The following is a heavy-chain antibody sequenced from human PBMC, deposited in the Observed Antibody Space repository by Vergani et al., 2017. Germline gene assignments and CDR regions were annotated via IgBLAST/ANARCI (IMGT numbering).Heavy chain of an antibody. CDR1: GFTFSDHY. CDR3: AKHFRGWGIDY. D-gene: IGHD3-16*01. V-gene: IGHV3-30*02. CDR2: IQFDGSNQ. Sequence: VQLVESGGGLVQPGGSLRLSCAASGFTFSDHYMDWVRQAPGKGLEFVAFIQFDGSNQYYADSVKGRFTLSRDFSKNTLYLQMNSLRTADTATYYCAKHFRGWGIDYWGQGTQVIVSS. J-gene: IGHJ4*02.